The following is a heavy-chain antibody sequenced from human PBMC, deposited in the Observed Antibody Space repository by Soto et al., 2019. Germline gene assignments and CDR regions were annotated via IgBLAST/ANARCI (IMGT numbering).Heavy chain of an antibody. CDR3: ARDFDYGDHFDY. CDR2: ISSSSSYI. J-gene: IGHJ4*02. D-gene: IGHD4-17*01. V-gene: IGHV3-21*01. Sequence: PWGSLRLSCAASGFTFSSYSMNWVRQAPGKGLEWVSSISSSSSYIYYADSVKGRFTISRDNAKNSLYLQMNSLRAEDTAVYYCARDFDYGDHFDYWGQGTLVTAPQ. CDR1: GFTFSSYS.